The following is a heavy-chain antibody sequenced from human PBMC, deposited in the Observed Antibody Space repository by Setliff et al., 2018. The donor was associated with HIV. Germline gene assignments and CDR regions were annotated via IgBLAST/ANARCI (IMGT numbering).Heavy chain of an antibody. J-gene: IGHJ4*02. CDR1: GGSISSGGYY. CDR2: IYYSGST. CDR3: ARGGRLASDFDY. D-gene: IGHD3-16*01. Sequence: SETLSLTCTVSGGSISSGGYYWSWIRQHPGKGLEWIGYIYYSGSTYYNPSLKSRVTISVDTSKNQFSLKLSYVTAADTAVYYCARGGRLASDFDYWGQGTLVTVSS. V-gene: IGHV4-31*03.